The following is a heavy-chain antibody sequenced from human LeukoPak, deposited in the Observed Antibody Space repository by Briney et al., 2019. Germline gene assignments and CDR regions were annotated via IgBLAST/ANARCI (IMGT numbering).Heavy chain of an antibody. Sequence: GGSLRLSCAASGFTLSGYWMHWVRQAPGKGLAWVSRSKRDGSSATYADSVKGRFTISGDNAKNTLYLQMNSLRVEDTAVYYCARSDWFDPWGQGTLVTVSS. CDR1: GFTLSGYW. V-gene: IGHV3-74*01. CDR3: ARSDWFDP. CDR2: SKRDGSSA. J-gene: IGHJ5*02.